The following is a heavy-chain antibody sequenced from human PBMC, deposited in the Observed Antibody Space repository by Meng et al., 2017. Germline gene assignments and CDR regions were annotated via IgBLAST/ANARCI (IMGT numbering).Heavy chain of an antibody. CDR2: INHSGST. V-gene: IGHV4-34*01. CDR1: GGSFSGYY. Sequence: ESLKISCAVYGGSFSGYYWSWIRQPPGKGLEWIGEINHSGSTNYNPSLKSRVTISVDTSKNQFSLKLSSVTAADTAVYYCARGTVYYDYVWGSYRTHNHGKFDYWGQGTLVTVSS. D-gene: IGHD3-16*02. J-gene: IGHJ4*02. CDR3: ARGTVYYDYVWGSYRTHNHGKFDY.